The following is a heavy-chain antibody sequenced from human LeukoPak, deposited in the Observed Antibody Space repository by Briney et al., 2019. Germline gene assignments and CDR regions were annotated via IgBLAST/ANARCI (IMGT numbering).Heavy chain of an antibody. J-gene: IGHJ5*02. Sequence: GASVKVSCKVSGYTLTGLSMHWVRQAPGKWLEWMGGFDPEDGETIYAQKFQGRVTMTEDTSTDTAYMELSSLRSEDTAVYCCATVLSTYNWFDPWGQGTLVTVSS. D-gene: IGHD2-15*01. V-gene: IGHV1-24*01. CDR2: FDPEDGET. CDR3: ATVLSTYNWFDP. CDR1: GYTLTGLS.